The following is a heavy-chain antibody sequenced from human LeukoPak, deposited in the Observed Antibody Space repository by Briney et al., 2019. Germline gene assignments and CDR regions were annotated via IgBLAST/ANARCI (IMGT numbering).Heavy chain of an antibody. J-gene: IGHJ4*02. CDR2: INPSGGST. CDR1: GYTFTSYY. D-gene: IGHD6-19*01. CDR3: AKSHRIAVMGYFDY. V-gene: IGHV1-46*01. Sequence: ASVKVSCKASGYTFTSYYMHWVRQAPGQGLERMGIINPSGGSTSYAQKFQGRVTMTRDMSTSTVYMELSSLRSEDTAVYYCAKSHRIAVMGYFDYWGQGTLVTVSS.